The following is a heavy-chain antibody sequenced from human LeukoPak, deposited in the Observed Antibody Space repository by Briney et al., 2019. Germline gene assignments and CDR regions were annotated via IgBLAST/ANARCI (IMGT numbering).Heavy chain of an antibody. Sequence: PGGSLRLSCAASEFTFSTYWMHWVRQAPGKGLVWVSRINSDGSSTSYADSVKGRFTISRDNAKNTLYLQMNSLRAEDTAVYYCARDLSRDSTFDYWGQGTLVTVSS. CDR1: EFTFSTYW. D-gene: IGHD3-10*01. V-gene: IGHV3-74*01. CDR3: ARDLSRDSTFDY. CDR2: INSDGSST. J-gene: IGHJ4*02.